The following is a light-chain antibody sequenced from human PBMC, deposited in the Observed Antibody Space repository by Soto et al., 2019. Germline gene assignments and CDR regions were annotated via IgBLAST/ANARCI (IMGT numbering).Light chain of an antibody. CDR2: LNSDGSH. Sequence: QSVLTQSPSASASLGASVKLTCTLSSGHSNYAIAWHQQQPEKGPRYLMKLNSDGSHSKGDGIPDRFSGSSSGAERYLIISSLQSEDEADYYCQTWGTGIQVFGGGTKVTVL. V-gene: IGLV4-69*01. CDR1: SGHSNYA. CDR3: QTWGTGIQV. J-gene: IGLJ2*01.